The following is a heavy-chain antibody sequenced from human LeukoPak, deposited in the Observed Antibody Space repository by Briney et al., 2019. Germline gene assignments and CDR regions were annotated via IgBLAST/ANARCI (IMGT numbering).Heavy chain of an antibody. Sequence: SQTLSLTCTVSGGSISSGGYYWGWIRQPPGKGLEWIGSIYYSGSTYASPSLKSRVTTSVDTSKNQFSLKLSSVTAADMAMYYCAREHRKRVNDWGQGTLVTVSS. CDR2: IYYSGST. V-gene: IGHV4-39*07. CDR1: GGSISSGGYY. J-gene: IGHJ4*02. CDR3: AREHRKRVND.